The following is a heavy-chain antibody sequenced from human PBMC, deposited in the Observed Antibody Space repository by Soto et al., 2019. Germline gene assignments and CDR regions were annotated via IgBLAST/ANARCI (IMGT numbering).Heavy chain of an antibody. CDR2: IWYDGSNK. V-gene: IGHV3-33*01. J-gene: IGHJ4*02. CDR1: GFTFSSYG. D-gene: IGHD5-12*01. Sequence: PAVSLRLSCAASGFTFSSYGMHWVLQAPGKGLEWVAVIWYDGSNKDYADSVKGRFTVTRDNSKNTLYLQMNSLRAEDTAVYYCARDRRWLQYFDYSGQGTLVTVSS. CDR3: ARDRRWLQYFDY.